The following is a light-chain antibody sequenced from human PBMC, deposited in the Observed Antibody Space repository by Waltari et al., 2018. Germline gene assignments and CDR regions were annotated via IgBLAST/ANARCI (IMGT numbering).Light chain of an antibody. Sequence: DTQLTQSPSFLSASVGDRVTITCRASQGISTYLAWYQQKPGKAPKLLIYAASTLQSDIPSRFSGSGSGTEFTLTISSLQPEDFATYYCLHLNNFPLSFGGGTKVELK. J-gene: IGKJ4*01. CDR3: LHLNNFPLS. V-gene: IGKV1-9*01. CDR2: AAS. CDR1: QGISTY.